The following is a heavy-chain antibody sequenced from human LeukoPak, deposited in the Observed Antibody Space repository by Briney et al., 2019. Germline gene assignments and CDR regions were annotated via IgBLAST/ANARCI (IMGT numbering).Heavy chain of an antibody. Sequence: ASVKVSCKVSGYTLTELSMHWVRQAPGKGLEWMGGFDPEDGETIYAQKFQGRVTMTEDTSTDTAHMELSSLRSEDTAVYYCATFHDSSGYRNFAFDIWGQGTMVTVSS. CDR2: FDPEDGET. D-gene: IGHD3-22*01. CDR1: GYTLTELS. CDR3: ATFHDSSGYRNFAFDI. V-gene: IGHV1-24*01. J-gene: IGHJ3*02.